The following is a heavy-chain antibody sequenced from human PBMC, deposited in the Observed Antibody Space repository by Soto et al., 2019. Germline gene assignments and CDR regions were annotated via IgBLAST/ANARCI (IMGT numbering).Heavy chain of an antibody. CDR2: ISSSGSTI. V-gene: IGHV3-48*03. Sequence: EVQLVESGGGLVQPGGSLRLSCAASGFTFSSYEMNWVRQAPGKGLEWVSYISSSGSTIYYADSVKGRFTISRDNAKNSLYLQMNGLRAEDTAVYYCARVRIVVVTTYPGDYYGMDVW. CDR1: GFTFSSYE. D-gene: IGHD2-21*02. J-gene: IGHJ6*01. CDR3: ARVRIVVVTTYPGDYYGMDV.